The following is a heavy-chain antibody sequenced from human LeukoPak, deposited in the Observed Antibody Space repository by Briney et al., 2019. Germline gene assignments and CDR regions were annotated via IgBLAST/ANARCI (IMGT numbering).Heavy chain of an antibody. CDR3: ARDRSTSVTRMAFDI. J-gene: IGHJ3*02. CDR2: ISAYNGNT. V-gene: IGHV1-18*01. CDR1: GYTFTIYG. Sequence: ASVTVSFKASGYTFTIYGISWVRQAPGQGLEWMGWISAYNGNTNYAQKLQGRVTMTTDTSASTAYMELRSLRSDDTAVYYCARDRSTSVTRMAFDIWGQGTMVTVSS. D-gene: IGHD3-3*01.